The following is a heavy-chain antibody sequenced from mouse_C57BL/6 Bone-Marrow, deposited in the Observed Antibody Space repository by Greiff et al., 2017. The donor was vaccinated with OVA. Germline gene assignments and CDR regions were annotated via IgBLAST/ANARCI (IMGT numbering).Heavy chain of an antibody. CDR2: IWGVGST. Sequence: QVQLQQSGPGLVAPSQSLSITCTVSGFSLTSYGVDWVRQSPGKGLEWLGVIWGVGSTNYNSALKSRLSISKDNSKSQVFLKMNSLQTDDTAMYDCASFYYGSSYGFAYWGQGTLVTVSA. V-gene: IGHV2-6*01. D-gene: IGHD1-1*01. J-gene: IGHJ3*01. CDR3: ASFYYGSSYGFAY. CDR1: GFSLTSYG.